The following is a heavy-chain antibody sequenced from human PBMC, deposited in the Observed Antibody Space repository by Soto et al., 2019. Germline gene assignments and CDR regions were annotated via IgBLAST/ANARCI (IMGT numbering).Heavy chain of an antibody. J-gene: IGHJ5*02. V-gene: IGHV4-39*01. CDR1: GGSISSSSYY. Sequence: QLQLQESGPGLVKPSETLSLTCTVSGGSISSSSYYWGWIRQPPGKGLEWIGSIYYSGSTYYNPSLKSRVTISVDTSKNQFSLKLSSVTAADTAVYYCARHFSSGYSSSPGDPWGQGTLVTVSS. D-gene: IGHD6-13*01. CDR3: ARHFSSGYSSSPGDP. CDR2: IYYSGST.